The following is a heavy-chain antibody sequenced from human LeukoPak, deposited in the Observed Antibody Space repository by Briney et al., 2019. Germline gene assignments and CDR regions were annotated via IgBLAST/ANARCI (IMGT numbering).Heavy chain of an antibody. J-gene: IGHJ3*02. CDR1: GDSIRSSDYY. Sequence: PSETLSLTCTVSGDSIRSSDYYWGCIRQSPGKGLEWIGTISDGGSTYYNPSLKSRIIISVDTSKNQFSLQVSSVTAADTAVYYCVRHCCSSPSTRTFDIWGQGTLVAVSS. V-gene: IGHV4-39*01. D-gene: IGHD2-15*01. CDR2: ISDGGST. CDR3: VRHCCSSPSTRTFDI.